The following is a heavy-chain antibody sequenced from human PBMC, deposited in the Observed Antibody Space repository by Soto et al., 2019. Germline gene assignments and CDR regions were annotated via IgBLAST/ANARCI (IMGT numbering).Heavy chain of an antibody. CDR1: GFTFSSYG. CDR3: AKDPDPDFDY. Sequence: GGSLRLSCAASGFTFSSYGMHWVRQAPGKGLEWVAVISYDGSNKYYADSVKGRFTISRDNSKNKLYLQMNSLRAEDTAVYYCAKDPDPDFDYWGQGTLVTVSS. V-gene: IGHV3-30*18. J-gene: IGHJ4*02. CDR2: ISYDGSNK.